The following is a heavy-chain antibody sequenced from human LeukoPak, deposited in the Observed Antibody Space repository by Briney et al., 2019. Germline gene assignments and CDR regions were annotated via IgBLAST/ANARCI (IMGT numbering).Heavy chain of an antibody. CDR2: INWNGGST. CDR1: GFTFDDYG. Sequence: GGSLRLSCAASGFTFDDYGMSWVRQAPGKGLEWVSGINWNGGSTGYADSVKGRFTISRDNAKNSLYLQMNNLRAEDTALYYCARGVGATHPSTYFDYWGQGTLVTVSS. V-gene: IGHV3-20*04. CDR3: ARGVGATHPSTYFDY. D-gene: IGHD1-26*01. J-gene: IGHJ4*02.